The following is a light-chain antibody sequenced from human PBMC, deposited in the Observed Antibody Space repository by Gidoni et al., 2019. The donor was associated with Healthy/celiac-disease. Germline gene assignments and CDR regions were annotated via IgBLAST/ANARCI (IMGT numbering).Light chain of an antibody. CDR2: DAS. J-gene: IGKJ5*01. V-gene: IGKV3-11*01. Sequence: EIVLTQSPATLSLSPGERATLSCRASQSVSSYLAWYQQKPGQAPRLLIYDASNRATGIPARFSGSGSGTDFTLTISSLEPEDFAVYYCQQRSNWPITVXQGTRLEIK. CDR3: QQRSNWPIT. CDR1: QSVSSY.